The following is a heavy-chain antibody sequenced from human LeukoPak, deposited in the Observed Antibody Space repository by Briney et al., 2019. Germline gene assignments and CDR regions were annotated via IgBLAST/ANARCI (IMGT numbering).Heavy chain of an antibody. CDR3: AKGRSGWYVLDY. CDR1: GFTFDDYT. V-gene: IGHV3-43*01. J-gene: IGHJ4*02. CDR2: ISWDGVST. D-gene: IGHD6-19*01. Sequence: PGGSLRLSCAASGFTFDDYTMHWVRQAPGKGLEWVSLISWDGVSTHYADSVKGRFTISRDNNKNSLYLQMNGLRTEDTALYYCAKGRSGWYVLDYWGRGTLVTVSS.